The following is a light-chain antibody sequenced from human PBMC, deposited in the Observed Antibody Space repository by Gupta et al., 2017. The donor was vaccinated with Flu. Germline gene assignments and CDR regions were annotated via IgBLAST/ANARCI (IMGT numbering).Light chain of an antibody. CDR2: EVI. CDR1: SSDVGGYNY. CDR3: GSDTSSNDLE. V-gene: IGLV2-14*01. Sequence: GTSSDVGGYNYVSWYQHHPCKAPKLMIYEVINRPSGVSNRFSGSKSGNTASLTISGLPAEDEADYYCGSDTSSNDLEFGGGTKRTVL. J-gene: IGLJ3*02.